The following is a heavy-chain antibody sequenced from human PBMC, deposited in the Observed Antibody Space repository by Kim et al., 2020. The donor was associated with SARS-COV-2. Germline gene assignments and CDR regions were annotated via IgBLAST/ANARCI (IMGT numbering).Heavy chain of an antibody. Sequence: ASVKVSCKVSGYTFTSYWIHWVRQAPGQGLEWMGMINPSTTNTRYAQSFQGRVTTTSDTSTSTATMELSSLTSEDTAVYYCARAWDQNFDFWGQGTLVTVSS. CDR1: GYTFTSYW. CDR2: INPSTTNT. J-gene: IGHJ4*02. CDR3: ARAWDQNFDF. V-gene: IGHV1-46*01. D-gene: IGHD1-26*01.